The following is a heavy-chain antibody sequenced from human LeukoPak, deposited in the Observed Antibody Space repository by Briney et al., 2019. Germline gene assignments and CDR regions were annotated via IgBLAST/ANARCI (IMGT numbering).Heavy chain of an antibody. CDR2: IDPNTGGT. Sequence: GASVKVSCKTSGYTFTNYYIHWVRQAPGQGLEWMGQIDPNTGGTKSAKNFQGRVTMTRDTSISTAYMALSGLRSDDTAVYYCASLYDIVGTTVDYWGQGTLVTVSS. CDR1: GYTFTNYY. CDR3: ASLYDIVGTTVDY. D-gene: IGHD1-26*01. J-gene: IGHJ4*02. V-gene: IGHV1-2*06.